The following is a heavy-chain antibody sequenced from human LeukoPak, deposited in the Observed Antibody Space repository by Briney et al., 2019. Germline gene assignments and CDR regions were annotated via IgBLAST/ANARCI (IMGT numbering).Heavy chain of an antibody. V-gene: IGHV4-31*11. D-gene: IGHD6-13*01. J-gene: IGHJ5*02. CDR3: ARDRRAAAATSWFDP. Sequence: SETLSLACAVYGGSFSGYYWSWIRQHPGKGLEWIGYIYYSGSTYYNPSLKSRVTISVDTSKNQFSLKLSSVTAADTAVYYCARDRRAAAATSWFDPWGQGTLVTVSS. CDR1: GGSFSGYY. CDR2: IYYSGST.